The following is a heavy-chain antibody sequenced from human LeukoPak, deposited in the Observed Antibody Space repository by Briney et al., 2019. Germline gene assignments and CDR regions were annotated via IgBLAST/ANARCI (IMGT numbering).Heavy chain of an antibody. CDR1: GYSITTGYF. CDR2: ISHGAGT. CDR3: ARDHDAWVAPYFDY. V-gene: IGHV4-38-2*02. D-gene: IGHD5-12*01. J-gene: IGHJ4*02. Sequence: SETLSLTCTVSGYSITTGYFWAWIRQPPGKGLEWIGSISHGAGTYYSPSLKSRVTMSLDTSKNQFSVNLNSVTAADTAVYYCARDHDAWVAPYFDYWGQGNLVSVSP.